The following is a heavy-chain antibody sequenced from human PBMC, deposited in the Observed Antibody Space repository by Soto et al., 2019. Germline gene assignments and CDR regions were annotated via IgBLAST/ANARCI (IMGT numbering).Heavy chain of an antibody. D-gene: IGHD2-15*01. CDR1: CGSISSGEYY. V-gene: IGHV4-30-4*01. CDR3: VRDERRYCTSVTCYLMDV. J-gene: IGHJ6*02. CDR2: IHYSGST. Sequence: SETLSRTCTVSCGSISSGEYYWSWVRQPPGKGLEWIGYIHYSGSTYYNPSLKSRVTMSADTSKNHFSLKMSSVSAADTAVYYCVRDERRYCTSVTCYLMDVCGQGTTVT.